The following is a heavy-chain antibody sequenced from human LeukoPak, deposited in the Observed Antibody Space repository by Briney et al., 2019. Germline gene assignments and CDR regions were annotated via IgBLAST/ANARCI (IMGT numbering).Heavy chain of an antibody. CDR2: ISSSSSYT. CDR1: GFTFSDYY. V-gene: IGHV3-11*03. J-gene: IGHJ4*02. CDR3: ARSGPKAGYCSSTSCQTSFDY. D-gene: IGHD2-2*01. Sequence: GGSLRLSCAASGFTFSDYYMSWIRQAPGKGLEWVSYISSSSSYTNYADSVKGRFTISRDNAKNSLYLQMNSLRAEDTAVYYCARSGPKAGYCSSTSCQTSFDYWGQGTLVTVSS.